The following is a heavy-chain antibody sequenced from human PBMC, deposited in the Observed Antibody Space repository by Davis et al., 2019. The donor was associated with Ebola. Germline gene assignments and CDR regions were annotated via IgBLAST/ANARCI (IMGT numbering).Heavy chain of an antibody. CDR2: ISWNSGSI. D-gene: IGHD6-13*01. Sequence: PGGSLRLSCAASGFTFDDYAMHWVRQAPGKGLEWVSGISWNSGSIGYADSVKGRFTISRDNSKNTLYLQMNSLRAEDTAVYYCAGSRWQEGGIPGYWGQGTLVTVSS. CDR3: AGSRWQEGGIPGY. V-gene: IGHV3-9*01. J-gene: IGHJ4*02. CDR1: GFTFDDYA.